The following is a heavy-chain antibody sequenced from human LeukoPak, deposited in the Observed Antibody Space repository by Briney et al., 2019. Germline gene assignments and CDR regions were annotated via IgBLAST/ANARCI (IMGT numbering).Heavy chain of an antibody. CDR1: GFTFSSYA. Sequence: GGSLRLSCAASGFTFSSYAMSWVRQAPGKGLEWVSAISGSGGSTYYADSVKGRFTISRDNSKNTLYPQMNSLRAEDTAVYYCAKGYYGSGRASNWFDPWGQGTLVTVSS. CDR2: ISGSGGST. J-gene: IGHJ5*02. CDR3: AKGYYGSGRASNWFDP. V-gene: IGHV3-23*01. D-gene: IGHD3-10*01.